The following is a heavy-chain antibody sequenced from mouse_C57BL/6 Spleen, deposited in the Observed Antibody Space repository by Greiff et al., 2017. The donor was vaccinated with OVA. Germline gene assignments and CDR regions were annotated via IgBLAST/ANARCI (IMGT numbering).Heavy chain of an antibody. CDR2: FYPGSGSI. CDR1: GYTFTEYT. CDR3: ARHEGDVYYDYYFDY. Sequence: VQLKESGAELVKPGASVKLSCKASGYTFTEYTIHWVKQRSGQGLEWIGWFYPGSGSIKYNEKFKDKATLTADKSSSTVYMELSRLTSEDSAVYFCARHEGDVYYDYYFDYWGQGTTLTVSS. V-gene: IGHV1-62-2*01. J-gene: IGHJ2*01. D-gene: IGHD2-4*01.